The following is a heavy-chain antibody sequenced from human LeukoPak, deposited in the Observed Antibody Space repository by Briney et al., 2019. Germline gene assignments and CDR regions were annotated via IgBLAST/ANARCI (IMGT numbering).Heavy chain of an antibody. CDR2: IWFDGSNK. CDR3: AKDFCGGDCYNAPLGFEY. V-gene: IGHV3-33*06. J-gene: IGHJ4*02. D-gene: IGHD2-21*02. CDR1: GFTFSSYA. Sequence: GGSLRLSCAASGFTFSSYAMSWVRQAPGKGLEWVAVIWFDGSNKYYAESVKGRFTISRDNSMNTVSLQMNSLRAEDTAVYYCAKDFCGGDCYNAPLGFEYWGQGTLVTVSS.